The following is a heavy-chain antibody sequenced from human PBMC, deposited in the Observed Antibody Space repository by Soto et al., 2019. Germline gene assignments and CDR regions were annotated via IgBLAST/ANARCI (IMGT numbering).Heavy chain of an antibody. J-gene: IGHJ5*02. Sequence: PGGSLRLSCAASGFTFSSYGMHWVRQAPGKGLEWVAVISYDGSNKYYADSVKGRFTISRDNSKNTLYLQMNSLRAEDTAVYYCAKERRWFGELSAPGDGLEPWGQGTLVTVSS. CDR3: AKERRWFGELSAPGDGLEP. CDR1: GFTFSSYG. CDR2: ISYDGSNK. V-gene: IGHV3-30*18. D-gene: IGHD3-10*01.